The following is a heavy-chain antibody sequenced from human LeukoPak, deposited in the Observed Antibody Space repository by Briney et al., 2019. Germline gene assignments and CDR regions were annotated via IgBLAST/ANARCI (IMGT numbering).Heavy chain of an antibody. CDR3: ARAGYYYYMDV. CDR1: GVTISSYG. Sequence: GALILPCSASGVTISSYGMHWFRQAPGKRLVWVSSISSSSSYIYYADSVKGRFTISRDNAKNSLYLQMNSLRAEDTAVYYCARAGYYYYMDVWGKGTTVTVSS. J-gene: IGHJ6*03. V-gene: IGHV3-21*01. CDR2: ISSSSSYI.